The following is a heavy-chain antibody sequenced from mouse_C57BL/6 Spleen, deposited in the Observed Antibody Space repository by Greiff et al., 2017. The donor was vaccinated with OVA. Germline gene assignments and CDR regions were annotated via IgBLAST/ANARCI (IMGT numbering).Heavy chain of an antibody. Sequence: EVQLQESGGGLVKPGGSLKLSCAASGFTFSSYAMSWVRQTPEKRLEWVATISDGGSYTYYPDNVKGRFTISRDNAKNNLYLQMSHLKSEDTAMYYCARDDSNYPMDYWGQGTSVTVSS. CDR3: ARDDSNYPMDY. V-gene: IGHV5-4*01. D-gene: IGHD2-5*01. J-gene: IGHJ4*01. CDR1: GFTFSSYA. CDR2: ISDGGSYT.